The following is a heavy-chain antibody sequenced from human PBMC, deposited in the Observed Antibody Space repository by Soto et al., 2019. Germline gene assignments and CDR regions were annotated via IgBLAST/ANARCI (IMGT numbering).Heavy chain of an antibody. V-gene: IGHV4-38-2*01. Sequence: SETLSLTCAVSGHSISNGYYWGWIRQPPGKGLEWIGNVHHNENTYYNPSLKSRVTISLHTSKNQFSLKVTSVTAADTAVYYCARGADIMATTGDAFDFWGQGTMVTVSS. J-gene: IGHJ3*01. D-gene: IGHD5-12*01. CDR1: GHSISNGYY. CDR2: VHHNENT. CDR3: ARGADIMATTGDAFDF.